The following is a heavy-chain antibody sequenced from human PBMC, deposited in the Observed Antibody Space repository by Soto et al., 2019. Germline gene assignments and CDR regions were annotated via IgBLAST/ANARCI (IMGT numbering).Heavy chain of an antibody. CDR2: MYYSGST. CDR3: ARNGDCTRPGCIVGWFDP. D-gene: IGHD2-8*01. Sequence: SETLSLTCTVSGGSISSYCWSWIRQPPGKGLEWIGYMYYSGSTNYNPSLKSRVTISVDTSKNQFSLKVSAVTAADTAVYYCARNGDCTRPGCIVGWFDPWGPGTLVT. CDR1: GGSISSYC. J-gene: IGHJ5*02. V-gene: IGHV4-59*12.